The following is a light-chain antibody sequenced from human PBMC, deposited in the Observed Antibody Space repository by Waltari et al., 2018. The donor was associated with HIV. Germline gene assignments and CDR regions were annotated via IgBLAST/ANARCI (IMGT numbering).Light chain of an antibody. CDR2: NAS. J-gene: IGKJ4*01. CDR3: QQYGSSPLT. V-gene: IGKV3-20*01. CDR1: QSVSSNY. Sequence: EIVLTQSPGTLSLSPGERATLSCRASQSVSSNYLSWYQQKPDQAPRLLIYNASRRATGIPDRFSGSGSGTDFTLTISRLEPEDFAVYYCQQYGSSPLTFGGGTKVEIK.